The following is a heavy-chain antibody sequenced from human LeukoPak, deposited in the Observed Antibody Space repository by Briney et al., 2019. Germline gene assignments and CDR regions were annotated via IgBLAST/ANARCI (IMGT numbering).Heavy chain of an antibody. CDR2: IIPIFGTA. V-gene: IGHV1-69*13. CDR1: GGTFTSYA. CDR3: ARVRFVYYGSGSYPPFDY. D-gene: IGHD3-10*01. J-gene: IGHJ4*02. Sequence: ASVKVSCKASGGTFTSYAISWVRQAPGQGLEWMGGIIPIFGTANYAQKFQGRVTIIADESTSTAYMELSSLRFEDTAVYYCARVRFVYYGSGSYPPFDYWGQGTLVTVSS.